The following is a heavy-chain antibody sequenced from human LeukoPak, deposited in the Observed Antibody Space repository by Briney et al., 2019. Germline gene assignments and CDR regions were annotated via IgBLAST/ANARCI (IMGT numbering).Heavy chain of an antibody. CDR2: IIPIFGIA. Sequence: SVKVSCKASGGTFSSYAISWVRQAPGQGLEWMGRIIPIFGIANYAQKFQGRVTITADKSTSTAYMELSSLRSEDTAVYYCARRFCGGDCYSPDYGMDVWGQGTTVTVSS. D-gene: IGHD2-21*02. J-gene: IGHJ6*02. CDR3: ARRFCGGDCYSPDYGMDV. CDR1: GGTFSSYA. V-gene: IGHV1-69*04.